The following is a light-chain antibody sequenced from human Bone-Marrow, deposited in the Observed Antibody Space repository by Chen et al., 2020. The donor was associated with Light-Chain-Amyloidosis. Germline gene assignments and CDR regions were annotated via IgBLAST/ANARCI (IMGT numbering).Light chain of an antibody. CDR1: DLPTKY. V-gene: IGLV3-25*03. J-gene: IGLJ2*01. CDR2: RDT. Sequence: SYELTPPPSVSVSPGQTATLTCSGDDLPTKYAYWYQQKPGQAPVLVIHRDTERPSGISERFSGSSSGTTATLTISGVQAEDEADYHCQSADSSGTYEVIFGGGTKLTVL. CDR3: QSADSSGTYEVI.